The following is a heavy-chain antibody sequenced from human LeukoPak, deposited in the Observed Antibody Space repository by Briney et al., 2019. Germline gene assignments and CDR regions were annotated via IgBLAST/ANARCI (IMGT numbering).Heavy chain of an antibody. CDR1: GYSISSGYY. Sequence: SETLSLTCAVSGYSISSGYYWGWIRQPPGNGLEWIGSIYHSGSTYYNPSLKSRVTISVDTSKNQFSLKLSSVTAADTTVYYCARIPNYYDTSGGDYWAQGTLVTVSS. D-gene: IGHD3-22*01. V-gene: IGHV4-38-2*01. J-gene: IGHJ4*02. CDR2: IYHSGST. CDR3: ARIPNYYDTSGGDY.